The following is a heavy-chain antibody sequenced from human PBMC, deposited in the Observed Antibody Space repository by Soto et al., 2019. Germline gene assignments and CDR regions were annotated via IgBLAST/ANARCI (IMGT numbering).Heavy chain of an antibody. CDR2: INPNSGGT. V-gene: IGHV1-2*04. Sequence: ASVKVSCKASGGTLSDYAFSWVRQAPGQGLEWMGWINPNSGGTNYAQKFQGWVTMTRDTSISTAYMELSRLRSDDTAVYYCARGWWLSKGPYYYYYYGMDVWG. CDR1: GGTLSDYA. J-gene: IGHJ6*02. D-gene: IGHD2-15*01. CDR3: ARGWWLSKGPYYYYYYGMDV.